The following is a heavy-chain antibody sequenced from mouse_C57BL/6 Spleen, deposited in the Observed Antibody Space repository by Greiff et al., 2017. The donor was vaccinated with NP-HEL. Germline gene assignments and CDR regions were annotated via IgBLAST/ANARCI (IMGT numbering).Heavy chain of an antibody. D-gene: IGHD2-12*01. Sequence: VQLQESGAELVRPGASVTLSCKASGYTFTDYEMHWVKQTPVHGLEWIGAIDPETGGTAYNQKFKGKAILTADKSSSTAYMELRSLTSEDSAVYYCSYDPLDYWGQGTTLTVSS. V-gene: IGHV1-15*01. J-gene: IGHJ2*01. CDR1: GYTFTDYE. CDR3: SYDPLDY. CDR2: IDPETGGT.